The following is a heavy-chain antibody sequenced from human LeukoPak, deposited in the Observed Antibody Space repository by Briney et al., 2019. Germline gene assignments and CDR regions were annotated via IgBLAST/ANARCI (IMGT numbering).Heavy chain of an antibody. CDR2: IYYSGST. V-gene: IGHV4-59*01. CDR1: GGSISSYY. CDR3: ARVFHYDFWSGSTYYFDY. D-gene: IGHD3-3*01. J-gene: IGHJ4*02. Sequence: SETLSLTCTVSGGSISSYYWSWIRQPPGKGLEWIGYIYYSGSTNYNPPLKSRVTISVDTSKNQFSLKLSSVTAADTAVYYCARVFHYDFWSGSTYYFDYWGQGTLVTVSS.